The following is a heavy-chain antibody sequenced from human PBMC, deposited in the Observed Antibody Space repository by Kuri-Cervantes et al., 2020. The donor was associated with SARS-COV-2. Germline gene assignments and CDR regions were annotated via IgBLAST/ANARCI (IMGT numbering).Heavy chain of an antibody. Sequence: ASVKVSCKASGYTFTSYGISWVRQVPGQGLEWMGWISAYNGNTNYAQKLQGRVTMTTDTSTSTAYMELRSLRSDDTAVYYCARDGGIAAATSEGAFDIWGQGTMVTVSS. CDR3: ARDGGIAAATSEGAFDI. CDR2: ISAYNGNT. V-gene: IGHV1-18*01. D-gene: IGHD6-13*01. CDR1: GYTFTSYG. J-gene: IGHJ3*02.